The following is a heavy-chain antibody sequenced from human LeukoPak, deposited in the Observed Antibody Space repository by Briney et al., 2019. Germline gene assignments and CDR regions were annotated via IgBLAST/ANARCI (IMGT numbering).Heavy chain of an antibody. D-gene: IGHD3-10*01. CDR3: ARLKTDGSGTGYFDY. CDR1: GGSISRYY. J-gene: IGHJ4*02. V-gene: IGHV4-59*12. CDR2: IFYSGST. Sequence: SETLSLTCTVSGGSISRYYWSWIRQPPGKGLEWIGYIFYSGSTSYNPSLKSRVTISVDTSKNQLSLKLSSVTAADTAVYYCARLKTDGSGTGYFDYWGQGTLVTVSS.